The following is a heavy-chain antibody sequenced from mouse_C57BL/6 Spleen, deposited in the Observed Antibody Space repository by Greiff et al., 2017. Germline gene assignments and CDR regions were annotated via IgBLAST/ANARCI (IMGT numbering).Heavy chain of an antibody. CDR3: ACYYFGSSPFAY. CDR1: GFNIKDYY. D-gene: IGHD1-1*01. J-gene: IGHJ3*01. Sequence: EVKLQESGAELVKPGASVKLSCTASGFNIKDYYMHWVKQRTEQGLEWIGRIDPEDGETKYAPKFQGQATITADTSSNTAYLQLSSLTSEDTAVYYCACYYFGSSPFAYWGQGTLVTVSA. V-gene: IGHV14-2*01. CDR2: IDPEDGET.